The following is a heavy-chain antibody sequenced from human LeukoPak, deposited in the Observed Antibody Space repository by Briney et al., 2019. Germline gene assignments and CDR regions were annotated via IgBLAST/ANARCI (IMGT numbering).Heavy chain of an antibody. CDR2: ISGSGGST. CDR1: GFTFSSYA. J-gene: IGHJ4*02. Sequence: GGSLRLSCAASGFTFSSYAMSWVRQAPGRGLEWVSAISGSGGSTYYADSVKGRFTISRDNSKNTLYLQTNSLRAEDTAVYYCAKTDRAARIVVVIRPHYYFDYWGQGTLVTVSS. V-gene: IGHV3-23*01. CDR3: AKTDRAARIVVVIRPHYYFDY. D-gene: IGHD3-22*01.